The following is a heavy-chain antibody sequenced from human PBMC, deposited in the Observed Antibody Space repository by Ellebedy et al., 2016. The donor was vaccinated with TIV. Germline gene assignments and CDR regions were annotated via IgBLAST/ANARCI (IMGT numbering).Heavy chain of an antibody. CDR1: GGSISSSSYY. D-gene: IGHD3-3*01. V-gene: IGHV4-39*07. CDR2: IYYSGST. J-gene: IGHJ4*02. Sequence: MPSETLSLTCTVSGGSISSSSYYWGWIRQPPGKGLEWIGSIYYSGSTYYNPSLKSRVTISVDTSKNQFSLKLSSVTAADTAVYYCARDRHYDFWSGYYFDYWGQGTLVTVSS. CDR3: ARDRHYDFWSGYYFDY.